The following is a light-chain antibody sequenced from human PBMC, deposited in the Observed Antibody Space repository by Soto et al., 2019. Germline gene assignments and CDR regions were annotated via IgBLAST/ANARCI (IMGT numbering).Light chain of an antibody. CDR3: QQYNDWPPT. V-gene: IGKV3-15*01. CDR1: QSVRSN. Sequence: EIVLTQSAATLSASPGERATLSCRASQSVRSNLAWYQQKPGQAPRLLIYGASTRATGIPARFSGSGSGTEFTLSIGSLQSEDFAVYYCQQYNDWPPTFGQGTRWIS. J-gene: IGKJ1*01. CDR2: GAS.